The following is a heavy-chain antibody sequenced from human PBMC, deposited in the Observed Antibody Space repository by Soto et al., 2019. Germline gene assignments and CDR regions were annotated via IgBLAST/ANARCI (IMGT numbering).Heavy chain of an antibody. CDR3: ARDSPYYDSSGYYSLGY. CDR2: IIPIFGTA. J-gene: IGHJ4*02. D-gene: IGHD3-22*01. Sequence: SVKVSCKASGGTFSSYAISWVRQAPGQGLEWMGGIIPIFGTANYAQKFQGRVTITADESTSTAYMELSSLRSEDTAVYYCARDSPYYDSSGYYSLGYWGQGTLVTVSS. CDR1: GGTFSSYA. V-gene: IGHV1-69*13.